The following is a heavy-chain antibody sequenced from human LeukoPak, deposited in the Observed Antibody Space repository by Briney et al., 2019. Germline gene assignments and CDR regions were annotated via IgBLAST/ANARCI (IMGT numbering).Heavy chain of an antibody. CDR1: GYTFTNYD. CDR3: ASNPPRTGDFNY. CDR2: MSPNSGNT. D-gene: IGHD7-27*01. V-gene: IGHV1-8*01. Sequence: ASVTVSFTASGYTFTNYDINWVRQAPGQGLEWMGWMSPNSGNTGYAQKFQGRVTMTRDTSINTAYMELSSLRSEDTAVYFCASNPPRTGDFNYWGQGALVTVSS. J-gene: IGHJ4*02.